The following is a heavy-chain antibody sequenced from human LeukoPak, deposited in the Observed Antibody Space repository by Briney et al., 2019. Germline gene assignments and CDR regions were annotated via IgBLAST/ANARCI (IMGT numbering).Heavy chain of an antibody. Sequence: GGSLTLSCAASGFTFSSYSMNWVRQAPGKGLEWVSYISNTSSTIYYADSVKSRFSISRDNAKNSLYLQMNSLRVEDTAVYYCARTDGPSRDGYNLHYDAFDMWGQGTMVTVSS. J-gene: IGHJ3*02. CDR1: GFTFSSYS. CDR2: ISNTSSTI. CDR3: ARTDGPSRDGYNLHYDAFDM. D-gene: IGHD5-24*01. V-gene: IGHV3-48*04.